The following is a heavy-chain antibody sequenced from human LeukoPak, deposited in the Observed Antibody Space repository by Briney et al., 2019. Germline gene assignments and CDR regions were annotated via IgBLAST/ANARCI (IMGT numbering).Heavy chain of an antibody. CDR3: ARGLGGTYALAS. CDR1: GYTFVSYD. Sequence: ASVKVSCKASGYTFVSYDINWVRRATGQGLEWMGWMNPNSGNTDYAQKFQGRVTITRNTSISTAYMELSSLRSEDTALYYCARGLGGTYALASWGQGTLVTVSS. J-gene: IGHJ4*02. CDR2: MNPNSGNT. D-gene: IGHD3-16*01. V-gene: IGHV1-8*03.